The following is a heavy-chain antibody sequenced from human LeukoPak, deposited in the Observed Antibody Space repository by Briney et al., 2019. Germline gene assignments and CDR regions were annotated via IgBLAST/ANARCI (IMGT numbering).Heavy chain of an antibody. Sequence: SETLSLTCAVYGGSFSGYYWSWIRQPPGKGLEWIGEINHSGSTNYNPSLKSRVTISVDTSKNQFSLKLSSVTAADTAVYYCARATDIVVVVAATPPAFDIWGQGTMVTVSS. V-gene: IGHV4-34*01. J-gene: IGHJ3*02. CDR2: INHSGST. D-gene: IGHD2-15*01. CDR3: ARATDIVVVVAATPPAFDI. CDR1: GGSFSGYY.